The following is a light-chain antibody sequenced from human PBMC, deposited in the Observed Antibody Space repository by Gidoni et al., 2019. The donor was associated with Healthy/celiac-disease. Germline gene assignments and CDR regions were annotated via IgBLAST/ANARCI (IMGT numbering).Light chain of an antibody. CDR1: QSVSSY. CDR2: DAS. Sequence: ERELTQSPATLSLSPGERATLSCMASQSVSSYLAWYQQKPGQPPRLLIYDASNRATGIPARFSGSGSGTDFTLTISSLEPEDFAVYSCQQRLSCPPLFPFGPXTKL. CDR3: QQRLSCPPLFP. V-gene: IGKV3-11*01. J-gene: IGKJ2*01.